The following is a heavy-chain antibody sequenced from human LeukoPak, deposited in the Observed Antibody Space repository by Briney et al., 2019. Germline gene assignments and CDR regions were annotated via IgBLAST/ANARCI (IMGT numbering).Heavy chain of an antibody. CDR3: ARDGRYYDSSGYIRGFDY. V-gene: IGHV4-39*07. Sequence: SETLSLTCTVSGGSISSSSDYWGWIRQAPGKGLEWIGSIYYHENTYYNPSLKSRVTISVDKSKNQFSLKLSSVSAADTAVYYCARDGRYYDSSGYIRGFDYWGQGTLVTVSS. D-gene: IGHD3-22*01. J-gene: IGHJ4*02. CDR1: GGSISSSSDY. CDR2: IYYHENT.